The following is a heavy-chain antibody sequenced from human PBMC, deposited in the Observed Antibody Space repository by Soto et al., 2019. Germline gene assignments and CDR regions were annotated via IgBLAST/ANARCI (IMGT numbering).Heavy chain of an antibody. J-gene: IGHJ3*02. V-gene: IGHV4-39*07. D-gene: IGHD3-22*01. Sequence: SETLSHTYTVSGGTIRSSSYYWGWIRQPPGKGLEWIGSIYYSGSTNYNPSLKSRVTISVDTSKNQFSLKLSSVTAADTAVYYCARDLPNTYYYDTSGSSHVAFDIRGQCKMVT. CDR3: ARDLPNTYYYDTSGSSHVAFDI. CDR1: GGTIRSSSYY. CDR2: IYYSGST.